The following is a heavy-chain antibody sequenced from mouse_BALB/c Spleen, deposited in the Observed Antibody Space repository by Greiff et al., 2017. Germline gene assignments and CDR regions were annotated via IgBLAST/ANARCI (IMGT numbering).Heavy chain of an antibody. CDR1: GFTFSSYT. J-gene: IGHJ4*01. V-gene: IGHV5-6-4*01. Sequence: DVMLVESGGGLVKPGGSLKLSCAASGFTFSSYTMSWVRQTPEKRLEWVATISSGGSYTYYPDSVKGRFTISRDNAKNTLYLQMSSLKSEDTAMYYCTREGLPYAMDYWGQGTSVTVSS. CDR3: TREGLPYAMDY. CDR2: ISSGGSYT.